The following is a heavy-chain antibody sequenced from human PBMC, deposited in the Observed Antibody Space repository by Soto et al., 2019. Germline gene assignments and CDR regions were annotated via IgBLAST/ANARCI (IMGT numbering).Heavy chain of an antibody. V-gene: IGHV1-8*01. CDR2: MNPNGGNT. J-gene: IGHJ4*02. D-gene: IGHD2-15*01. CDR1: GYTFTSYD. Sequence: ALVKVSCKASGYTFTSYDINWARQATGQGIEWVGWMNPNGGNTGYAQKIHGRVTLTRNTSISTAYMELNSLRAEDTAVYYCAKDRATVVTGAFDYWGQGTLVTVSS. CDR3: AKDRATVVTGAFDY.